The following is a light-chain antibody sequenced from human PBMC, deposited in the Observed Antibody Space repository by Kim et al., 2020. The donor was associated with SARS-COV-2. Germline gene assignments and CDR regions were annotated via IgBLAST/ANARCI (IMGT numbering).Light chain of an antibody. CDR2: KDS. CDR1: VVAKKY. J-gene: IGLJ3*02. V-gene: IGLV3-27*01. Sequence: SVSPGQSARITCSGDVVAKKYVLWFQQKPGQAPVLVIYKDSERPSGIPERFSGSSSGTTVTLTISGAQVEDEADYYCYSAADNDLVFGGGTKLTVL. CDR3: YSAADNDLV.